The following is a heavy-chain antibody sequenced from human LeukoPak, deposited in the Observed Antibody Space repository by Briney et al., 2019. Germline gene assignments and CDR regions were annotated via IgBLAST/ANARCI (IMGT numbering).Heavy chain of an antibody. CDR1: GYSITSGYY. CDR3: ARVRSQCSSTSCAALGIYDF. CDR2: IYHSGTT. D-gene: IGHD2-2*01. V-gene: IGHV4-38-2*01. J-gene: IGHJ4*02. Sequence: SETLSLTCAVSGYSITSGYYWGWIRQPPGKGLEWIGSIYHSGTTYYNPSLKSRVTMLVDTSENQFSLKLSSVTAADTAVYYCARVRSQCSSTSCAALGIYDFWGQGTLVTVSS.